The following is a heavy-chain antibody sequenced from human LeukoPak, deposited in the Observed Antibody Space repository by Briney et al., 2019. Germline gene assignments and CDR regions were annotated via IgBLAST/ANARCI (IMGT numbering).Heavy chain of an antibody. CDR1: GFTFSDHQ. CDR2: IRNKANRYTT. V-gene: IGHV3-72*01. Sequence: GGSLRLSCEASGFTFSDHQMDWVRQVPGKGLEWVGRIRNKANRYTTQFAASVKGRFVISRDDSRNSLYLQMNSLKTEDTAVYYCAKDRSGYDYEFDYWGQGTLVTVSS. J-gene: IGHJ4*02. D-gene: IGHD5-12*01. CDR3: AKDRSGYDYEFDY.